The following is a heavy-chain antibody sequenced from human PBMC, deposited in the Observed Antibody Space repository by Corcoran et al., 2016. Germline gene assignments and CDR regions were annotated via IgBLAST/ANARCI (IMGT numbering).Heavy chain of an antibody. CDR3: AIGNANYDILTGYYNGPLDY. Sequence: QVQLQESGPGLVKPSETLSLTCTVSGGSISSYYWSWIRQPPGKGLEWIGYIYYSGSTNYNPSLKSRVTISVDTSKNQFSLKLSSVTAADTAVYYCAIGNANYDILTGYYNGPLDYWGQGTLVTVSS. J-gene: IGHJ4*02. V-gene: IGHV4-59*01. CDR1: GGSISSYY. CDR2: IYYSGST. D-gene: IGHD3-9*01.